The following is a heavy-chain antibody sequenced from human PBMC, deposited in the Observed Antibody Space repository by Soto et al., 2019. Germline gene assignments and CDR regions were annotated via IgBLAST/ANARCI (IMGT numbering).Heavy chain of an antibody. D-gene: IGHD3-22*01. J-gene: IGHJ4*02. Sequence: NPSETLSLTCTVSGGSISSSSYFWGWIRQPPGKGLEWIGSIYYSGNTYYNPPLKSRVTISVDTSKNQFSLKLSSVTAADTAVYYCARALSSGYPVPFDYWGQGTLVTVSS. CDR2: IYYSGNT. CDR1: GGSISSSSYF. CDR3: ARALSSGYPVPFDY. V-gene: IGHV4-39*07.